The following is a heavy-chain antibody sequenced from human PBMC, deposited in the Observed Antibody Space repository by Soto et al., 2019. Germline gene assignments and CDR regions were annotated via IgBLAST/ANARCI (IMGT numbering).Heavy chain of an antibody. CDR3: LRLPGP. CDR2: IYHSGST. J-gene: IGHJ5*02. Sequence: SETLSLTCVVSGGSISSGGYSWSWIRQPPGKGLEWIGYIYHSGSTYYNPSLKSRVTISVDRSKNQFSLKLSSVTAADTAVYYRLRLPGPWGQGTLVTVSS. V-gene: IGHV4-30-2*01. CDR1: GGSISSGGYS.